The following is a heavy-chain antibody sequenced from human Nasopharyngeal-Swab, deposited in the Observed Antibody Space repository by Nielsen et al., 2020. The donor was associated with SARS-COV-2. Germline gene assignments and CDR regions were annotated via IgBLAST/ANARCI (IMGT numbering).Heavy chain of an antibody. D-gene: IGHD3-10*02. Sequence: SETLSLTCTVSGGSISSYYWRWIRQPPGKGLEWIGYIYYSGSTNYNPSLKSRVTISVDTSKNQFSLKLSSVTAADTAVYYCARQDYVRAFDIWGQGTMVTVSS. J-gene: IGHJ3*02. CDR3: ARQDYVRAFDI. CDR1: GGSISSYY. CDR2: IYYSGST. V-gene: IGHV4-59*08.